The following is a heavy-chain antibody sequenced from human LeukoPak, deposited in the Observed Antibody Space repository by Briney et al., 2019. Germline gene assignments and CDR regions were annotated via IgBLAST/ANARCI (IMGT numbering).Heavy chain of an antibody. D-gene: IGHD3-3*01. CDR2: ISAYNGNT. V-gene: IGHV1-18*03. Sequence: ASVKVSCKASGYTFTSYGISWVRQAPGQGLEWMGWISAYNGNTNYAQKLQGRVTMTTDTSTSTAYMELRSLRSDDMAVYYCARDRRYDFWSGHKAFDIWGQGQWSPSLQ. J-gene: IGHJ3*02. CDR3: ARDRRYDFWSGHKAFDI. CDR1: GYTFTSYG.